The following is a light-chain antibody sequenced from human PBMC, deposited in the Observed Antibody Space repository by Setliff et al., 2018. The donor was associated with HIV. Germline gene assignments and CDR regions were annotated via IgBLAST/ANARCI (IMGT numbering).Light chain of an antibody. CDR3: QVWDSSSDHPYV. CDR1: NIGSKS. CDR2: YDT. Sequence: YELAQPPSVSVAPGKTARITCGGNNIGSKSVHWYQQKPGQAPVLVIYYDTDRPSGIPERFSGSNSGNTATLTISRVEAGDEADYYCQVWDSSSDHPYVFGTGTKVTVL. J-gene: IGLJ1*01. V-gene: IGLV3-21*04.